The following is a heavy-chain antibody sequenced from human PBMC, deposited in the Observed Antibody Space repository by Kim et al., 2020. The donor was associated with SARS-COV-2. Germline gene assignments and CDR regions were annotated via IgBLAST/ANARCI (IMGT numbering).Heavy chain of an antibody. CDR3: AKVRLATGY. CDR1: GFTLTSYG. Sequence: GASRKPACATAGFTLTSYGTTWIAQAPGKRLKWVSAITGCCNTTFFAASVGGRFTISRDNTRNMLYLQMNSLRAENTALYYCAKVRLATGY. CDR2: ITGCCNTT. J-gene: IGHJ4*03. V-gene: IGHV3-23*01.